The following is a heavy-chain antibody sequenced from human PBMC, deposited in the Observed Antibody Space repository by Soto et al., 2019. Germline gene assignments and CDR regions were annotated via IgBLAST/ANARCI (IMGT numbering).Heavy chain of an antibody. V-gene: IGHV3-23*01. CDR2: ISGSGGST. CDR3: AKRVVRAAYGDYPYYFDY. J-gene: IGHJ4*02. CDR1: GFTFSSYA. D-gene: IGHD4-17*01. Sequence: EVQLLESGGGLVQPGGSLRLSCAASGFTFSSYAMSWVRQAPGKGLEWVSAISGSGGSTYYTDSVKGRFTISRDNSKNTLYLQMKSLRAENTAVYYCAKRVVRAAYGDYPYYFDYWGQGTLVTVSS.